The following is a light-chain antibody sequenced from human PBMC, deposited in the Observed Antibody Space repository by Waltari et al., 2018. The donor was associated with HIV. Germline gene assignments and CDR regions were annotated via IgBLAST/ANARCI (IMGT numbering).Light chain of an antibody. J-gene: IGLJ2*01. CDR1: SGSITSNS. Sequence: NFMLTQPHSVSESPWKTVTISFTRRSGSITSNSVQRYQQRPGSAPTTVIYEDNQRPSGVPDRFSGSIDSSSNSASLTISGLKTEDEADYYCQSYDSSIVVFGGGTKLTVL. CDR2: EDN. CDR3: QSYDSSIVV. V-gene: IGLV6-57*04.